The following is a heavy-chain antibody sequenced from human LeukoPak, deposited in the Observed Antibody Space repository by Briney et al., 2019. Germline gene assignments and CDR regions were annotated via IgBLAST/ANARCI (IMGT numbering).Heavy chain of an antibody. CDR3: AKSVLLWFGELFA. Sequence: EASVKVSCKASGGTFSSYAISWVRQAPGQGLEWMGGIIPIFGTANYAQKFQGRVTITADKSTSTAYMELSSLRSEDTAVYYCAKSVLLWFGELFAWGQGTLVTVSP. J-gene: IGHJ5*02. D-gene: IGHD3-10*01. CDR2: IIPIFGTA. CDR1: GGTFSSYA. V-gene: IGHV1-69*06.